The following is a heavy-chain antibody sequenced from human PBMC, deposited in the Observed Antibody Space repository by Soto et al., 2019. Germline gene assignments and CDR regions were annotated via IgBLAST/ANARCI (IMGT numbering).Heavy chain of an antibody. CDR2: IYYSGST. V-gene: IGHV4-61*01. Sequence: QVQLQESGPGLVKPSETLSLTCTVSGGSVSSGHYYWSWSRQPPGKGLEWIGYIYYSGSTNYKSSRQSRVTISVETSKNQFSLKRSSVTAADTAVYYCARSGAGSGWLGGQGTLVTVSS. J-gene: IGHJ4*02. CDR3: ARSGAGSGWL. D-gene: IGHD6-19*01. CDR1: GGSVSSGHYY.